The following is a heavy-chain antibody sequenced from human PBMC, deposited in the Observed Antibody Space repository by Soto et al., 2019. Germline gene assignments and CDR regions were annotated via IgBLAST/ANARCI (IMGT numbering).Heavy chain of an antibody. CDR1: GFTVSDHY. CDR3: TRVPQGMDV. J-gene: IGHJ6*04. CDR2: INPSGTYT. V-gene: IGHV3-11*06. Sequence: PGGALRLTCAPSGFTVSDHYMRWIRQAPGKGLEWISYINPSGTYTQYEDSVKGRLTISGDNAKNSLYLQMNSLRAEDTALYSCTRVPQGMDVRGDVPTFTFYS.